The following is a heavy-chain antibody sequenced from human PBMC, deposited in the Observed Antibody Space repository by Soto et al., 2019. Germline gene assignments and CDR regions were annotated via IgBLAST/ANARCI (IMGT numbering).Heavy chain of an antibody. J-gene: IGHJ5*02. Sequence: EVQLVASGGGLVQPGTSLRLSCADSGFTFADYAMHWVRQAPGKGLEWVSGISWDSNSVGYADSVKGRFTISRDNAKNSLYLEMNSLRAEDTALYYCVKDKSSTWKSGWFDPWGQGTPVTVSS. CDR3: VKDKSSTWKSGWFDP. CDR1: GFTFADYA. CDR2: ISWDSNSV. V-gene: IGHV3-9*01. D-gene: IGHD2-2*01.